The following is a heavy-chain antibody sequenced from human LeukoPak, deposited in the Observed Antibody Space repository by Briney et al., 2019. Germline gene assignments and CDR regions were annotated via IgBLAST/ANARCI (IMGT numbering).Heavy chain of an antibody. D-gene: IGHD4-11*01. CDR1: GGSFSDYY. V-gene: IGHV4-34*01. CDR2: INHSGST. CDR3: ARTDYRE. J-gene: IGHJ4*02. Sequence: PSETLSLTCAVYGGSFSDYYWSWIRQPPGKGLEWIGEINHSGSTNYNPSLKSRVTISVDTSKIQFSLKLSSVTAADTAVYYCARTDYREWGQGTLVTVSS.